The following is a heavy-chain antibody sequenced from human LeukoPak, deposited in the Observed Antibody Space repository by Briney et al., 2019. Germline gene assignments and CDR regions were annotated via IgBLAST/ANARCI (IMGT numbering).Heavy chain of an antibody. D-gene: IGHD6-19*01. V-gene: IGHV3-7*01. Sequence: PGGSLRLSCAASGFTFSTYWVSWARQAPGKGLEWVAKIKDDGSEKYYVDSVKGRFTISRDNAKNSLYLQMDYLRAEDTAVYFCASGGWYSVYWGQGTLVTVSS. J-gene: IGHJ4*02. CDR2: IKDDGSEK. CDR3: ASGGWYSVY. CDR1: GFTFSTYW.